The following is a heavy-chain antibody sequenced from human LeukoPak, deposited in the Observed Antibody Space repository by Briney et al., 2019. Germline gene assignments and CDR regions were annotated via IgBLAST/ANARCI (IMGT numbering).Heavy chain of an antibody. CDR2: ISSSGSTI. CDR1: GFTFSSYS. J-gene: IGHJ5*02. D-gene: IGHD3-10*01. V-gene: IGHV3-48*04. CDR3: AKDLGGRYYYGSGSYSNWFDP. Sequence: GGSLRLSCTASGFTFSSYSMNWVRQAPGKGLEWVSYISSSGSTIYYADSVKGRFTISRDNAKNSLYLQMNSLRAEDTAVYYCAKDLGGRYYYGSGSYSNWFDPWGQGTLVTVSS.